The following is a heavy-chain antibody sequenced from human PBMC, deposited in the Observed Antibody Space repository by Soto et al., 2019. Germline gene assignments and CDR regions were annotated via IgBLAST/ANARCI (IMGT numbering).Heavy chain of an antibody. CDR3: ASRTGRNYYGMDV. Sequence: QVQLQESGPGLVKPSETLSLTCTVSGGSITYYYWSWIRQPPGEGLEWIGYAYYTGSTNYNPSLKSRGTISVDTSKNQFSLKLSSVTAADTAVYYCASRTGRNYYGMDVWGQGTTVTVSS. CDR1: GGSITYYY. CDR2: AYYTGST. J-gene: IGHJ6*02. V-gene: IGHV4-59*01. D-gene: IGHD3-9*01.